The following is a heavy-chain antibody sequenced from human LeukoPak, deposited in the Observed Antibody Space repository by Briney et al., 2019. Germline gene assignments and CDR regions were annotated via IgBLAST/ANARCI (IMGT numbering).Heavy chain of an antibody. D-gene: IGHD2-2*01. V-gene: IGHV1-46*01. J-gene: IGHJ5*02. CDR1: GYTFTSYY. Sequence: GASVKVSCKASGYTFTSYYMHWVRQAPGQGLEWMGIINPSGDSTNYAQKFQGRVTMTRDTSTSTVYMELSSLRSEDTAVYYCARVLCSSTSCYSSPWFDPWGQGTLVTVSS. CDR2: INPSGDST. CDR3: ARVLCSSTSCYSSPWFDP.